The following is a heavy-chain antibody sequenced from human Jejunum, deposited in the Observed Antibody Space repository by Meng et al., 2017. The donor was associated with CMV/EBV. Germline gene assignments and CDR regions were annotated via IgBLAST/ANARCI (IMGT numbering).Heavy chain of an antibody. J-gene: IGHJ4*02. CDR3: AKDVGY. CDR1: GFTFSNYG. V-gene: IGHV3-30*02. D-gene: IGHD1-26*01. Sequence: HVQVVEGGGGWFPPGGSLSRSCASFGFTFSNYGIRWGRQAPGKGLEWVAFIEHDGSNKYYADSVKGRFTISRDNSKNTLYLQMNSLRVEDTAVYYCAKDVGYWGQGTLVTVSS. CDR2: IEHDGSNK.